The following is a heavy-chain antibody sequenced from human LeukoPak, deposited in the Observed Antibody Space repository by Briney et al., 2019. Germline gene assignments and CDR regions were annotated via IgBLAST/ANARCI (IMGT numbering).Heavy chain of an antibody. V-gene: IGHV3-7*03. CDR1: GFTFSSYW. CDR2: IKQDGSEK. Sequence: PGGSLRLSCAASGFTFSSYWMSWVRQAPGKGLEWVANIKQDGSEKYYVDSVKGRFTISRDNAKNSLYLQMNSLRAEDTALYYCAKDMTRHGTTVDFWGQGTLVTVSS. CDR3: AKDMTRHGTTVDF. J-gene: IGHJ4*02. D-gene: IGHD4-17*01.